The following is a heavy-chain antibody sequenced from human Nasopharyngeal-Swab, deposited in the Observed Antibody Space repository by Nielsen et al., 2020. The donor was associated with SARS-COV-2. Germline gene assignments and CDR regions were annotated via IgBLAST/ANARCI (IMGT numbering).Heavy chain of an antibody. J-gene: IGHJ3*02. CDR2: IYYSGST. D-gene: IGHD3-10*01. V-gene: IGHV4-61*01. CDR3: ARDLMASGSHYAFDI. Sequence: GSLRLSCTVSGGSVSSGSYYWSWIRQPPGKGLEWIGYIYYSGSTNYNPSLKSRVTISVDTSKNQFSLKLSSVTAADTAVYYCARDLMASGSHYAFDIWGQGTMVTVSS. CDR1: GGSVSSGSYY.